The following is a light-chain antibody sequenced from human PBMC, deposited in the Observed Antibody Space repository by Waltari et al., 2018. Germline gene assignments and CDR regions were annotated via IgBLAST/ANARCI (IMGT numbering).Light chain of an antibody. Sequence: DIQMTQSPSSMSASVGARVSITCQASQDIRNYLSWYQQKPGKAPKLLLYDAFNLQTGVPSRFSGSASGTDFTFTISSLQPEDIATYYCQQYKDLPRTFGQGTKVEVK. CDR1: QDIRNY. J-gene: IGKJ1*01. CDR3: QQYKDLPRT. V-gene: IGKV1-33*01. CDR2: DAF.